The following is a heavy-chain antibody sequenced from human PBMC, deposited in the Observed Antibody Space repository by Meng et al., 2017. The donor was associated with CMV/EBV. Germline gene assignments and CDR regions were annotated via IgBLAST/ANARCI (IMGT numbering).Heavy chain of an antibody. CDR1: GFTFSDYY. Sequence: GESLKISCAASGFTFSDYYMSWIHQAPGKGLEWVSYISSSGSTIYYADSVKGRFTISRDNAKNSLYLQMNSLRAEDTAVYYCARHLAAIFGVDAFDIWGQGTMVTVSS. CDR3: ARHLAAIFGVDAFDI. V-gene: IGHV3-11*01. J-gene: IGHJ3*02. CDR2: ISSSGSTI. D-gene: IGHD3-3*01.